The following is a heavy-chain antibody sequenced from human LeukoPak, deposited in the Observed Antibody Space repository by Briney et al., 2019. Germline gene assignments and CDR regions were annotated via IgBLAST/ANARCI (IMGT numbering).Heavy chain of an antibody. V-gene: IGHV4-39*01. CDR3: ARHSVLRYFVYRDY. CDR1: GGSVSSGSYY. J-gene: IGHJ4*02. Sequence: PSETLSLTCTVSGGSVSSGSYYWSWIRQPPGKGLEWIGEINHSGSTNYNPSLKSRVTISVDTSKNQFSLKLSSVTAADTAVYYCARHSVLRYFVYRDYWGQGTLVTVSS. D-gene: IGHD3-9*01. CDR2: INHSGST.